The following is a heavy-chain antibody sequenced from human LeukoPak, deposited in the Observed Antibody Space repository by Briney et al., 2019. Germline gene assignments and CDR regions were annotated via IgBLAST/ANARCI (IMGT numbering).Heavy chain of an antibody. D-gene: IGHD3-3*01. Sequence: GGSLRLSCAASGFIFSDYWMHWVRQAPGKGLEWVSAISGSSGHTYYADSVKGRFTISRDNSKNTLYLQMNILRAEDTAVYYCAKVGFSEMEWLLYSVRWGQRTLVTVSS. CDR3: AKVGFSEMEWLLYSVR. J-gene: IGHJ4*02. V-gene: IGHV3-23*01. CDR1: GFIFSDYW. CDR2: ISGSSGHT.